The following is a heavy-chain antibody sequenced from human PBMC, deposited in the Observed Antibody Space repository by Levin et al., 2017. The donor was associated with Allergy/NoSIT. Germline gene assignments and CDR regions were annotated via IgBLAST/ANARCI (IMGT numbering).Heavy chain of an antibody. V-gene: IGHV3-20*04. CDR2: LNWSGDTT. Sequence: PGGSLRLSCAASGFTFDDYGMHWVRQAPGKGLEWVSGLNWSGDTTGYADSVKGRFTISRDNAKNSLYLQMNSLTAEDTAFYYCVRDRRVSHWFADDWFDPWAREPWSPSPQ. CDR3: VRDRRVSHWFADDWFDP. D-gene: IGHD3-9*01. J-gene: IGHJ5*02. CDR1: GFTFDDYG.